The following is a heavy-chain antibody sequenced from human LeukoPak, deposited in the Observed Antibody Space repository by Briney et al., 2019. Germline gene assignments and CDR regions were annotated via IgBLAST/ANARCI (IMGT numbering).Heavy chain of an antibody. Sequence: GGSLRLSCAASGFTFSSYGMHWVRQAPGKGLEWVAVIWYDGSNKYYADSVKGRFTISRDNSKNTLYLQMNSLRAEDTAMYYCARVLGRNYGSGSYIGMDVWGQGTTVTVSS. V-gene: IGHV3-33*01. D-gene: IGHD3-10*01. CDR2: IWYDGSNK. CDR1: GFTFSSYG. CDR3: ARVLGRNYGSGSYIGMDV. J-gene: IGHJ6*02.